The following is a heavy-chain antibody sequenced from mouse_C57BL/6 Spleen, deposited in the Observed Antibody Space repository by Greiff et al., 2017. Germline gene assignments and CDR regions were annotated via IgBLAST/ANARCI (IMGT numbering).Heavy chain of an antibody. CDR1: GYTFTDYE. J-gene: IGHJ1*03. CDR2: IDPETGGT. CDR3: TPFITRDWYFDV. V-gene: IGHV1-15*01. D-gene: IGHD1-1*01. Sequence: VQLQQSGAELVRPGASVTLSCKASGYTFTDYEMHWVKQTPVHGLEWIGAIDPETGGTAYNQKFKGKAILTADKSSSTAYMELRSLTSEDSAVYYCTPFITRDWYFDVWGTGTTVTVSS.